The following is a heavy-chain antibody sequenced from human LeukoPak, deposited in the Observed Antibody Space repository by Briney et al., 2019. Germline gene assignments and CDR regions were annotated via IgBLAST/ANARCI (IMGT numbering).Heavy chain of an antibody. CDR2: ISPNSGDT. CDR3: ARDTSSSPGY. J-gene: IGHJ4*02. D-gene: IGHD2-2*01. Sequence: ASVKVSCKASGYTFTGYYMHWVRQAPGQGLEWMGWISPNSGDTDIAQKFQGRVTMTRDTSIATSYMEVDSLTSDDTAVYYCARDTSSSPGYWGQGTLVTVSS. V-gene: IGHV1-2*02. CDR1: GYTFTGYY.